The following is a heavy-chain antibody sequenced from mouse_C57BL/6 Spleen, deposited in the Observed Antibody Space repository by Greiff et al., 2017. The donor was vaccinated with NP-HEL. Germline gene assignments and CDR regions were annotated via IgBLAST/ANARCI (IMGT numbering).Heavy chain of an antibody. J-gene: IGHJ2*01. CDR3: ARRDTTVVAPFDY. CDR2: INPGSGGT. D-gene: IGHD1-1*01. Sequence: QVQLQQSGAELVRPGTSVKVSCKASGYAFTNYLIEWVKQRPGQGLEWIGVINPGSGGTNYNEKFKGKATLTADQSSSTAYMQLSSLTSEDSAVYFCARRDTTVVAPFDYWGQGTTLTVSS. V-gene: IGHV1-54*01. CDR1: GYAFTNYL.